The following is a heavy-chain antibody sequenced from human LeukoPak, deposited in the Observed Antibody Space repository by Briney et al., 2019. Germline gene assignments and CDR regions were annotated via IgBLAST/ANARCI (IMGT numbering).Heavy chain of an antibody. Sequence: GESLKISCKGSGYSFITYWIGWVRQMPGKGLEWMGTIYPGDSDTRYSPSFQGQVTISADKSISTAYLQWSSLKASDTAMYYCATSYASGSYIDGDFDYWGQGTLVTVSS. CDR1: GYSFITYW. CDR2: IYPGDSDT. J-gene: IGHJ4*02. D-gene: IGHD3-10*01. CDR3: ATSYASGSYIDGDFDY. V-gene: IGHV5-51*01.